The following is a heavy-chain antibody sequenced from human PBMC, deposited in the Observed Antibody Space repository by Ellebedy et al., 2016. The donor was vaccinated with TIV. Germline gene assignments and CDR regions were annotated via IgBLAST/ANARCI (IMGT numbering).Heavy chain of an antibody. CDR2: IKQDGSEK. CDR3: AREDDGLDV. CDR1: GFTFSSAW. J-gene: IGHJ6*02. Sequence: GESLKISCAASGFTFSSAWMIWVRQSPGKGLEWVANIKQDGSEKYYVDSVKGRFTISRDKAKNALYLQMNSLRAEDTAVYYCAREDDGLDVWGQGTTVTVSS. V-gene: IGHV3-7*03.